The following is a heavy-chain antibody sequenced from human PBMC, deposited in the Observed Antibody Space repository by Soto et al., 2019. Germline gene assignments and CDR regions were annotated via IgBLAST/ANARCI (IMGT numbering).Heavy chain of an antibody. Sequence: PGESLKISCKGSGYSFTSYWISWVRQMPGKGLEWMGRIDPSDSYTNYSPSFQGHVTISADKSISTAYLQWSSLKASDTAMYYCARAAVVHYYYYGMDVWGQGTTVTVYS. J-gene: IGHJ6*02. CDR3: ARAAVVHYYYYGMDV. V-gene: IGHV5-10-1*01. CDR1: GYSFTSYW. CDR2: IDPSDSYT. D-gene: IGHD6-25*01.